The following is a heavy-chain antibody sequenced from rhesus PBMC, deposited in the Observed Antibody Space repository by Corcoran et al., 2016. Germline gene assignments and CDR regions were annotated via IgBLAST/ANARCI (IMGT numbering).Heavy chain of an antibody. V-gene: IGHV4-165*01. J-gene: IGHJ4*01. CDR1: GGSFSGYY. D-gene: IGHD6-25*01. CDR2: ISCRSGTP. CDR3: ARTLAAAGPYYFDY. Sequence: QVQLQESGPGLVKPSETLSLTCAALGGSFSGYYRGWICQPPRKGLESVGYISCRSGTPDYTPTLESRITISTATSQTQFSLKLSSVTAADTAVYYCARTLAAAGPYYFDYWGQGVLVTVSA.